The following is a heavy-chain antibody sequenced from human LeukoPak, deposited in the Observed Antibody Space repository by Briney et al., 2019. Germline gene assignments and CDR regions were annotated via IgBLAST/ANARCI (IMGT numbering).Heavy chain of an antibody. J-gene: IGHJ4*02. D-gene: IGHD6-13*01. CDR2: INPSGGST. V-gene: IGHV1-46*01. Sequence: ASVKVSCKASGYTFTSYYMHWVRQAPGQGLEWMGIINPSGGSTSYAQRFQGRVTMTRDTSTSTVYMELSSRRSNDTAVYYCARGLVVAAGTRYYFDYWGQGTLVTVSS. CDR3: ARGLVVAAGTRYYFDY. CDR1: GYTFTSYY.